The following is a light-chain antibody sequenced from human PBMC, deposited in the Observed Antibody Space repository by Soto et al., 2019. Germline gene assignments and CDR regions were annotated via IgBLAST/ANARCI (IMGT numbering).Light chain of an antibody. J-gene: IGKJ4*01. V-gene: IGKV1-33*01. CDR2: DAS. CDR1: QDISNY. Sequence: DIQMTQSPSSLSASVGDRVTITCQAIQDISNYLNWYQQKPGKAPKLLIFDASNVETGVPSRFSGSGSGTHFTFTIHSRQAEDISTYYCQQYEGLPLTFGGGTKIEI. CDR3: QQYEGLPLT.